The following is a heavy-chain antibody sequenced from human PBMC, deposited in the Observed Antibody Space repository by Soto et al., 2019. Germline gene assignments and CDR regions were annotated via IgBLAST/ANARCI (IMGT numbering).Heavy chain of an antibody. CDR2: IDWDDDE. D-gene: IGHD6-13*01. J-gene: IGHJ6*02. Sequence: SGPTLVNPTQTLTLTCIFSGFSLSTSGMCVSWIRQPPGKALEWLARIDWDDDEYYSTSLKTRLTISKDTSKNQVVLTMTNMDPVDTGTYYCARASAPAHYGMDVWGQATTVTVSS. V-gene: IGHV2-70*11. CDR1: GFSLSTSGMC. CDR3: ARASAPAHYGMDV.